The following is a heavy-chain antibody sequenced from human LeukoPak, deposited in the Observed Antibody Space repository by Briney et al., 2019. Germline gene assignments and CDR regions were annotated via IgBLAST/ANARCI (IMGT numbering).Heavy chain of an antibody. D-gene: IGHD1-26*01. V-gene: IGHV3-30-3*01. CDR2: ISYDGSNK. CDR3: AKDNALWELLFDY. Sequence: GGSLRLSCAGSGFTFSSYAMHWVRQAPGTGLEWVAVISYDGSNKYYADSVKGRFTISRDNSKNTLDLQMNSLRVEDTAVYYCAKDNALWELLFDYWGQGTLVTVSS. CDR1: GFTFSSYA. J-gene: IGHJ4*02.